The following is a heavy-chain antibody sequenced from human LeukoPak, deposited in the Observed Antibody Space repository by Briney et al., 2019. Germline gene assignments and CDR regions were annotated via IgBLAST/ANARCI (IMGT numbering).Heavy chain of an antibody. V-gene: IGHV1-3*01. CDR3: AKDLLYYDILTGPDY. D-gene: IGHD3-9*01. CDR2: INAGNGNT. Sequence: ASVKVSCKASGYTFTSYAMHWVRQAPGQRLEWMGWINAGNGNTKYSQEFQGRVTMTTDTSTSTAYMELRSLRSDDTAVYYCAKDLLYYDILTGPDYWGQGTLVTVSS. CDR1: GYTFTSYA. J-gene: IGHJ4*02.